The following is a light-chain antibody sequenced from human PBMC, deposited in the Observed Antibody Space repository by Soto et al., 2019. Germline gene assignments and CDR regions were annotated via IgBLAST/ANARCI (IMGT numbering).Light chain of an antibody. Sequence: SPATLSLSPGERAILSCRASQSVSTFLAWFQQKPGQPPRLLIYNASNRTTGIPARFSGSGSGTDFTLTISSLEPEDFAVYYCQQRGDWPPITFGQGTRLEI. J-gene: IGKJ5*01. CDR1: QSVSTF. CDR3: QQRGDWPPIT. CDR2: NAS. V-gene: IGKV3-11*01.